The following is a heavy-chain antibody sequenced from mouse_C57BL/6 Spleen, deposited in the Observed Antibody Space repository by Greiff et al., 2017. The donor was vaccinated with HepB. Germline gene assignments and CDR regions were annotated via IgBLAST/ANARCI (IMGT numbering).Heavy chain of an antibody. V-gene: IGHV10-3*01. D-gene: IGHD2-2*01. CDR3: VRGYGYEAWFAY. CDR2: IRSKSSNYAT. CDR1: GFTFNTYA. J-gene: IGHJ3*01. Sequence: EVQVVESGGGLVQPKGSLKLSCAASGFTFNTYAMHWVRQAPGKGLEWVARIRSKSSNYATYYADSVKDRFTISRDDSQSMLFLQMNNLKTEDTAMYYCVRGYGYEAWFAYWGQGTLVTVSA.